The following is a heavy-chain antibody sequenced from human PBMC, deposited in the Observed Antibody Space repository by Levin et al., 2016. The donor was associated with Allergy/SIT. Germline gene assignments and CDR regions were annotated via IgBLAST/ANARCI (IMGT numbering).Heavy chain of an antibody. CDR2: ITGDSNIV. CDR1: GFTFSHYS. V-gene: IGHV3-48*01. CDR3: VKDQMGGSYAFDY. D-gene: IGHD3-16*01. J-gene: IGHJ4*02. Sequence: GESLKISCAASGFTFSHYSMNWVRQAPGKGLEWISYITGDSNIVDYAQSVKGRFTISRDNSKNTVYMQMNSLRLDDTAVYYCVKDQMGGSYAFDYWGQGTPVTVSS.